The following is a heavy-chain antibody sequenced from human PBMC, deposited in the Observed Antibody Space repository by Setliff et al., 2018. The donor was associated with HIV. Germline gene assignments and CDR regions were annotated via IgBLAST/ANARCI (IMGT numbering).Heavy chain of an antibody. V-gene: IGHV3-15*01. Sequence: PGGSLRLSCAASGFTFRNYNFNWVRQAPGMGLEWVGRIKSETDGGTIDYAAPVKGRFTISRDDSKNTAYLQMDSLKTEDTAVYYCTRHSTDPWSLLDYWGQGTLVTVSS. CDR3: TRHSTDPWSLLDY. CDR1: GFTFRNYN. CDR2: IKSETDGGTI. J-gene: IGHJ4*02. D-gene: IGHD4-4*01.